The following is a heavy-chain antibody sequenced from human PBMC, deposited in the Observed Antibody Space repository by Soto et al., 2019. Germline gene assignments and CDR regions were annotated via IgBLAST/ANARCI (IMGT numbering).Heavy chain of an antibody. J-gene: IGHJ4*02. D-gene: IGHD3-22*01. CDR2: IYYSGTT. CDR1: GGSISSGGYY. CDR3: ARYFYYVGSGYPDY. V-gene: IGHV4-31*03. Sequence: TLSLTCTVSGGSISSGGYYWSWIRQHPGKGLEWIGYIYYSGTTNYDPSLKSRVTISVDTSKNQFSLKLSSVTAADTAIYYCARYFYYVGSGYPDYWGQGTLVTVSS.